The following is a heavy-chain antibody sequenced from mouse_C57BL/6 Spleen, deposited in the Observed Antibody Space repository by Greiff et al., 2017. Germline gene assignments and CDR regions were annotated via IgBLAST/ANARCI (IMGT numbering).Heavy chain of an antibody. V-gene: IGHV5-12*01. CDR3: ARQDYDYGYFDV. J-gene: IGHJ1*03. CDR1: GFTFSDYY. D-gene: IGHD2-4*01. Sequence: EVKLEESGGGLVQPGGSLKLSCAASGFTFSDYYMYWVRQTPEKRLEWVAYISNGGGSTYYPDTVKGRFTISRDNAKNTLYLQMSRLKSEDTAMYYCARQDYDYGYFDVWGTGTTVTVSS. CDR2: ISNGGGST.